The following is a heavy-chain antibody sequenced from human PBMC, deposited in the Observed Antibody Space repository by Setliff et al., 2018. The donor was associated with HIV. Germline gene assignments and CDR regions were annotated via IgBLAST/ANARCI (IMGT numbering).Heavy chain of an antibody. Sequence: GGSLRLSCEASGFTFTDAWMNWVRQAPGKGLEWVGRIKSKSDGETTDYAAPVKGRFTISRDDSKSIAYLQMNSLKTEDTAVYYCTSAFADYAYWYFDYWGQGTLVTVSS. CDR2: IKSKSDGETT. D-gene: IGHD2-8*02. CDR3: TSAFADYAYWYFDY. CDR1: GFTFTDAW. J-gene: IGHJ4*02. V-gene: IGHV3-15*01.